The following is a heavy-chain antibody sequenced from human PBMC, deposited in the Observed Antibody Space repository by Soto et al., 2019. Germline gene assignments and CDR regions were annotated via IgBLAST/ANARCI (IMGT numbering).Heavy chain of an antibody. CDR2: IIPIFGTA. CDR3: ARHGRQLVDYYYVMDV. V-gene: IGHV1-69*12. J-gene: IGHJ6*02. D-gene: IGHD6-6*01. Sequence: QVQLVQSGAEVKKPGSSVKVSCKASGGTFSSYAISWVRQAPGQGLEWMGGIIPIFGTANYAQKFQGRVTITANXXTXPAYMELSSLRSEDTAVYYCARHGRQLVDYYYVMDVWGQGTTVTVSS. CDR1: GGTFSSYA.